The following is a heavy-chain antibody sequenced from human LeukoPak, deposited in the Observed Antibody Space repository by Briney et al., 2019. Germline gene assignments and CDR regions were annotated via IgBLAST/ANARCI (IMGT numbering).Heavy chain of an antibody. CDR3: ARETLPIYCSSTSCYHNWFDP. V-gene: IGHV1-2*02. CDR2: INPNSGGT. D-gene: IGHD2-2*01. Sequence: GASVKVSCKASGYTFTGYYMHWVRQAPGQGLEWMGWINPNSGGTNYARKFQGRVTMTRDTSISTAYMELSRLRSDDTAVYYCARETLPIYCSSTSCYHNWFDPWGQGTLVTVSS. J-gene: IGHJ5*02. CDR1: GYTFTGYY.